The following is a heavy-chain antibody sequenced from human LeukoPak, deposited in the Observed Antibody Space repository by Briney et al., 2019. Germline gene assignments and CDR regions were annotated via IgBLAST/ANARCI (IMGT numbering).Heavy chain of an antibody. Sequence: GGSLRLSCAVSEFTFSTYWLTWVRQAPGKGLEWVANINQDGSKINYVDSVKGRFTISRDNAKNSLYLQMNSLRAEDTAVYYCARDNTYSSGGNYYDRFDYWGQGTLVTVSS. CDR1: EFTFSTYW. CDR2: INQDGSKI. V-gene: IGHV3-7*01. CDR3: ARDNTYSSGGNYYDRFDY. J-gene: IGHJ4*02. D-gene: IGHD3-22*01.